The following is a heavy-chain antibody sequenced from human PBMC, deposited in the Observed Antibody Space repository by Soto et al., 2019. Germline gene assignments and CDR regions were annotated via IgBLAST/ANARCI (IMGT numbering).Heavy chain of an antibody. D-gene: IGHD6-6*01. Sequence: GGSLRLSCAASGFTFSSYAMSWVRQAPGKGLEWVSAISGSGGSTYYADSVKGRFTISRDNSKNTLYLQMNSLRAEDTALYYCAKRGIAARYYYYYMDVWGKGTTVTVSS. CDR2: ISGSGGST. CDR1: GFTFSSYA. J-gene: IGHJ6*03. V-gene: IGHV3-23*01. CDR3: AKRGIAARYYYYYMDV.